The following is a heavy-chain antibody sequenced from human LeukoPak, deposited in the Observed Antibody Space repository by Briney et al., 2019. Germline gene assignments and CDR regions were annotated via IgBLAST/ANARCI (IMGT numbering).Heavy chain of an antibody. D-gene: IGHD2/OR15-2a*01. Sequence: GGSLRLSCAASGFTFSSNAMSWVRQAPGKGLEWVSGINYSGGSTYYADSVKGRFTISRDNSKDTLYLQMNNLRAEDTAVYYCSRLIIARTPYYFDFWGQGTLATVSS. J-gene: IGHJ4*02. CDR1: GFTFSSNA. CDR3: SRLIIARTPYYFDF. V-gene: IGHV3-23*01. CDR2: INYSGGST.